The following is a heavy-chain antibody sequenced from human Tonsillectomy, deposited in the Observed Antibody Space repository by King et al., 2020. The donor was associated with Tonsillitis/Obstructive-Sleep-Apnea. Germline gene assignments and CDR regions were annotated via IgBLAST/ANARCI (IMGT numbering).Heavy chain of an antibody. CDR2: INSDGSST. J-gene: IGHJ6*03. V-gene: IGHV3-74*02. CDR3: ARPPTSSGSGRADVYYMDV. CDR1: GFTFSSYW. Sequence: VQLVESGGGLVQPGGSLRLSCAASGFTFSSYWMHWVRHAPGKGLVWVSRINSDGSSTSYADSVKGRFTISRDNAKNTLYLQMNSLRAEDTAVYYCARPPTSSGSGRADVYYMDVWGKGPRSPSP. D-gene: IGHD3-3*01.